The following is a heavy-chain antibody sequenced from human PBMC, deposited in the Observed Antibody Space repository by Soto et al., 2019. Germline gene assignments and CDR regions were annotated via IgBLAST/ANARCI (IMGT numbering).Heavy chain of an antibody. CDR1: GGAVYSDGYY. CDR3: TRRSRGRCCNY. V-gene: IGHV4-39*01. CDR2: IYYSGNT. J-gene: IGHJ4*02. D-gene: IGHD2-15*01. Sequence: SETLSLTCTVSGGAVYSDGYYWGWIRQSPGKGLEWIGNIYYSGNTYYNPSLKSRVTISIDTSKNQFSLQLTSVTAADTAVYYCTRRSRGRCCNYWGRG.